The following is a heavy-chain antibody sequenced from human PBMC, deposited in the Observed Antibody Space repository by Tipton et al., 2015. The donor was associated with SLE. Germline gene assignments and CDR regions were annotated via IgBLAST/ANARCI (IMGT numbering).Heavy chain of an antibody. Sequence: TLSLTCAVYGGSFSGYYWSWIRQPPGKGLEWIGEINHSGSTNYNPSLKSRVTISVDTSKNQFSLRLRSVTAADTAVYYCARWVRAAAGTWYFDLWGRGTLVTVSS. V-gene: IGHV4-34*01. D-gene: IGHD6-13*01. CDR2: INHSGST. J-gene: IGHJ2*01. CDR1: GGSFSGYY. CDR3: ARWVRAAAGTWYFDL.